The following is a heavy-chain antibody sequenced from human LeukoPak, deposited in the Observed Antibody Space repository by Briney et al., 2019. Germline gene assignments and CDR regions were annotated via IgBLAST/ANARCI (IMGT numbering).Heavy chain of an antibody. V-gene: IGHV1-46*01. D-gene: IGHD2-15*01. CDR1: GYTFTSHY. CDR2: INPSGGST. J-gene: IGHJ4*02. Sequence: GASVKVSCKASGYTFTSHYIHWVRQAPGQGLEWMGIINPSGGSTGYAQKFQVRVTMTRDTSTSTVYMELSSLRSEDTAVYYCARRGYCSGGSCYSGFDYWGQGTLVTVSS. CDR3: ARRGYCSGGSCYSGFDY.